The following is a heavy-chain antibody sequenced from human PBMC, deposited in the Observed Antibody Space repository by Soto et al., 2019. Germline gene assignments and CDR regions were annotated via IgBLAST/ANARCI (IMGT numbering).Heavy chain of an antibody. CDR1: GFTFDDYA. CDR2: ISWDSGSI. D-gene: IGHD5-18*01. V-gene: IGHV3-9*01. J-gene: IGHJ6*02. CDR3: AKSNGQLWLPHYNYDYGMDV. Sequence: GGSLRLSCAASGFTFDDYAMHWVRQAPGKGLEWVSGISWDSGSICYADSVKGRFTISRDNAKNSLYLQMNSLRAEDTALYYCAKSNGQLWLPHYNYDYGMDVWGQGTTVTVSS.